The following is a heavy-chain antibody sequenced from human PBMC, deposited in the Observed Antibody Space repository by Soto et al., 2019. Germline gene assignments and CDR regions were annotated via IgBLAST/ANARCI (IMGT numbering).Heavy chain of an antibody. D-gene: IGHD2-8*01. CDR2: SRNKANSYTT. V-gene: IGHV3-72*01. Sequence: EVQLVESGGGLVQPGGSLRLSCAASGFIFSDHYMDWVSQAPGKGLEWVGRSRNKANSYTTEYAASVKGRFTISRDDSKNSLYLQMNSLKTEDTAVYYCAGRMASIGPVMDVWGQGTTVTVSS. CDR1: GFIFSDHY. CDR3: AGRMASIGPVMDV. J-gene: IGHJ6*02.